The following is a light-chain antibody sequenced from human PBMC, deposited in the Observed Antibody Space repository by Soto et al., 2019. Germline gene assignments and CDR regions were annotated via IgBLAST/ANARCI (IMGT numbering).Light chain of an antibody. V-gene: IGLV2-14*01. J-gene: IGLJ1*01. CDR2: EVS. CDR3: SSYTSSSTL. CDR1: SSDVGSYNY. Sequence: QSVLTQPASVSGSPGQSITISCTGTSSDVGSYNYVSWYQQHPGKAPKLMIYEVSDRPSGISSRFSGSKSGNTASLTISGLHTEEEDDYCCSSYTSSSTLFGTGTKLTVL.